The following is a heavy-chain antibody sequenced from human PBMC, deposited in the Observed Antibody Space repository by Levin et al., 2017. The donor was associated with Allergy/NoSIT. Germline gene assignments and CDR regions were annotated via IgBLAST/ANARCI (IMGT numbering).Heavy chain of an antibody. V-gene: IGHV4-59*01. CDR3: VRSGYGDHFDY. CDR2: LSSLCLP. D-gene: IGHD4-17*01. CDR1: GGSISGYY. Sequence: LSLTCTVSGGSISGYYWSWIRQPPGTFLVGIFSLSSLCLPPSPPSLPSRVTISVDTSKNQFSLRLSSVTAADTAVYYCVRSGYGDHFDYWGQGTLVTVSS. J-gene: IGHJ4*02.